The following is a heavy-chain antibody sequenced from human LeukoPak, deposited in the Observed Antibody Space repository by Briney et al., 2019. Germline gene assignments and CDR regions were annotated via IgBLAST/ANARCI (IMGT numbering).Heavy chain of an antibody. J-gene: IGHJ4*02. CDR1: GGSFSGYY. CDR3: ARMTGGLIPY. CDR2: INHSGST. Sequence: SETLSLTCAVYGGSFSGYYWSWIRQPPGKGLEWIGEINHSGSTNYNPSLKSRDTISVDTSKNQFSLKLSSVTAADTAVYYCARMTGGLIPYWGQGTLVTVSS. V-gene: IGHV4-34*01.